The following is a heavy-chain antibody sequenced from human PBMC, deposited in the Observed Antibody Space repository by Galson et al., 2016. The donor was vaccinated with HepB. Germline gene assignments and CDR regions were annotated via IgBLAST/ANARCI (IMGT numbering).Heavy chain of an antibody. J-gene: IGHJ2*01. Sequence: CAASGFTFSSYAMNWVRQVPGKGLQWVSSVTGSGGLTYHSDSVKGRFTVSRDTSKNTLYLQMTSLSVEDTAVYYCARAIDYWYFDLWGRGTLVPVSS. CDR2: VTGSGGLT. CDR1: GFTFSSYA. V-gene: IGHV3-23*01. CDR3: ARAIDYWYFDL.